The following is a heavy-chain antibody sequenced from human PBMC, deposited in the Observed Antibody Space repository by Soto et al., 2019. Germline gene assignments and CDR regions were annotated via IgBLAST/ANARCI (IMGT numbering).Heavy chain of an antibody. CDR2: IYWDDDK. CDR3: AHGSGWLSDY. V-gene: IGHV2-5*02. CDR1: GFSLSSPAVG. Sequence: QITLKESGPTLVKPTQTLTLTCTFSGFSLSSPAVGVNWIRQPPGKALEWLALIYWDDDKQYSPSLRSRLTITKDTSKNPVVLTMTNMDPVDTAKYYCAHGSGWLSDYWGQGTLVTVSS. D-gene: IGHD6-19*01. J-gene: IGHJ4*02.